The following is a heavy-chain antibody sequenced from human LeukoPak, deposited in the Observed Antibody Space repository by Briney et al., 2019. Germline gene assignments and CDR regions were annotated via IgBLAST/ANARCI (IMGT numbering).Heavy chain of an antibody. J-gene: IGHJ4*02. V-gene: IGHV4-31*03. CDR2: IYYSGST. D-gene: IGHD5-12*01. CDR1: GGSISSGGYY. Sequence: SETLSLTCTVSGGSISSGGYYWSWIRQHPGKGLEWIGYIYYSGSTYYNASLKSRVTISVDTSKNQFSLKLSSVTAADTAVYYCARSGGYDYYLTFDYWGQGTLVTVSS. CDR3: ARSGGYDYYLTFDY.